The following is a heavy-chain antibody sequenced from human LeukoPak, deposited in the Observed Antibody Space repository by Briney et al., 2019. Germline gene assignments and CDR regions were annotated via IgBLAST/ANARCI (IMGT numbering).Heavy chain of an antibody. V-gene: IGHV4-31*03. CDR3: ARADNLNAFDY. CDR1: GGSISSGVYF. D-gene: IGHD1-1*01. CDR2: ISSSGST. J-gene: IGHJ4*02. Sequence: PSETLSLTCTVSGGSISSGVYFWSWIRQHPGKGLEWIGSISSSGSTLYSPSLKRRVTISVDTSKNQFSLNLSSVTAADTAVYYCARADNLNAFDYWGRGTRVTVSS.